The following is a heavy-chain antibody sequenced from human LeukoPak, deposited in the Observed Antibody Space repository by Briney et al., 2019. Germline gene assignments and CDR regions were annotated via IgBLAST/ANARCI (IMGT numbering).Heavy chain of an antibody. V-gene: IGHV1-8*01. CDR2: MNPNSGNT. J-gene: IGHJ5*02. CDR3: ARFGYSST. Sequence: RRAPYQGLEWMGWMNPNSGNTGYAQKFQGRVTMTRNTSTSTAYMDLSSLRSEDTAVYYCARFGYSSTWGQGALVTVPS. D-gene: IGHD6-13*01.